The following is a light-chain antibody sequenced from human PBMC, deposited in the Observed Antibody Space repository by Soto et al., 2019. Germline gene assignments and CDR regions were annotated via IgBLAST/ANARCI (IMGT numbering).Light chain of an antibody. J-gene: IGKJ5*01. V-gene: IGKV3-15*01. CDR2: GAS. CDR1: QSVSGN. CDR3: QQYHNCPPIT. Sequence: EIVMTQSPATLSVSPGERATLSCRASQSVSGNLAWYQQKPGQAPRLLIYGASTRATGIPARLSGSGSGTAYTLTTSSMLSEDFAVYYCQQYHNCPPITFGLGTRLEIK.